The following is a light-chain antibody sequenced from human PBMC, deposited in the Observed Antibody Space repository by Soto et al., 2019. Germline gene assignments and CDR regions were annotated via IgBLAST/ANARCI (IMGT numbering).Light chain of an antibody. J-gene: IGKJ4*01. Sequence: DIQLTQSPSSLSSSLGDIFTLTCRASQSISNFLNLFQHKPGKAPKVLISAAYTFQSGVPSTFSGRVSGTDFTLTTTSLQPEDSASYYCQPYYTSVLTLGEGTQVEIK. CDR1: QSISNF. CDR2: AAY. V-gene: IGKV1-39*01. CDR3: QPYYTSVLT.